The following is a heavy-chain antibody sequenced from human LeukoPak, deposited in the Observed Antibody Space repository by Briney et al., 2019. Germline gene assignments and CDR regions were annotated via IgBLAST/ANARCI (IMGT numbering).Heavy chain of an antibody. CDR3: ARDIVRYFDY. J-gene: IGHJ4*02. D-gene: IGHD2-8*01. Sequence: SETLSLTCTVSGGSISSGSYYWSWIRQPAGKGLEWIGRIHTSGSTSSNPSLKSRVTISIDTSKNQFSLKLSSVTAADTAVYYCARDIVRYFDYWGQGTLVTVSS. CDR2: IHTSGST. V-gene: IGHV4-61*02. CDR1: GGSISSGSYY.